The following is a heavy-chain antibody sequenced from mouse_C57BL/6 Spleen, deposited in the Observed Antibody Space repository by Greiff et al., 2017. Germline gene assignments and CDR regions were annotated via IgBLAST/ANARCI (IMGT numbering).Heavy chain of an antibody. CDR2: ISSGSSTI. J-gene: IGHJ3*01. Sequence: DVKLVESGGGLVKPGGSLKLSCAASGFTFSDYGMHWVRQAPEKGLEWVAYISSGSSTIYYADTVKGRFTISRDNAKNTLFLQMTSLRSEDTAMYYCAREHGNSFAYWGQGTLVTVSA. V-gene: IGHV5-17*01. D-gene: IGHD2-1*01. CDR1: GFTFSDYG. CDR3: AREHGNSFAY.